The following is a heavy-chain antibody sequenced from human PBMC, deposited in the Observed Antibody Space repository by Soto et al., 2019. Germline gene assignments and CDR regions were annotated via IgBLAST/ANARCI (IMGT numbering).Heavy chain of an antibody. J-gene: IGHJ4*02. CDR2: ISSGSSYI. D-gene: IGHD2-15*01. Sequence: GGSLRLSCAASGFTFGSYSMNWVRQAPGKGLEWVSSISSGSSYIYYADSVKGRFTISRDNAKNSLYLQMNSLRAEDTAAYYCVRDLTCSGGSCYSVYWGQGTLVTVSS. V-gene: IGHV3-21*01. CDR3: VRDLTCSGGSCYSVY. CDR1: GFTFGSYS.